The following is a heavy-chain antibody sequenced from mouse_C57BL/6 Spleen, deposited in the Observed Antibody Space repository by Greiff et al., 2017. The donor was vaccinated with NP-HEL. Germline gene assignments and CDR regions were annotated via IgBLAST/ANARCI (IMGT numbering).Heavy chain of an antibody. V-gene: IGHV1-78*01. CDR3: ARGETGPYAMDY. CDR2: IYPRDGST. J-gene: IGHJ4*01. D-gene: IGHD4-1*01. CDR1: GYTFTDYT. Sequence: VQLQESDAELVKPGASVKISCKVSGYTFTDYTIHWMKQRPEQGLEWIGYIYPRDGSTKYIEKFKGKATLTADKSSSTAYMQFNSLTSADSEVYFCARGETGPYAMDYWGQGTSVTVSS.